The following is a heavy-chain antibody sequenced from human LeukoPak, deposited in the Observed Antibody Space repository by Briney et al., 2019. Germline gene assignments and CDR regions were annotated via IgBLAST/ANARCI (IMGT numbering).Heavy chain of an antibody. J-gene: IGHJ4*02. D-gene: IGHD6-6*01. CDR3: AKDMYSSSSGGDY. Sequence: SLRLSCAASGFTFDDYAMHWVRRAPGKGLEWGSGISWNSGSIGYADSVKGRFTISRDNAKNSLYLQMNSLRAEDTALYYCAKDMYSSSSGGDYWGQGTLVTVSS. CDR1: GFTFDDYA. V-gene: IGHV3-9*01. CDR2: ISWNSGSI.